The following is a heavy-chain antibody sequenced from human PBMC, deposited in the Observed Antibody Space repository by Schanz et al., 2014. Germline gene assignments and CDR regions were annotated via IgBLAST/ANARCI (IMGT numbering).Heavy chain of an antibody. V-gene: IGHV3-48*01. Sequence: VQLVESGGGVVQPGRSLRLSCVASGFTFSSHSFNWVRQAPGKGLEWISYITYNGGTIYYADSVKGRFTISRDNSKNTLYLQMNSLRAEDTAVYYCARIGGSVFDYWAQGTLVTVSS. D-gene: IGHD3-10*01. CDR1: GFTFSSHS. J-gene: IGHJ4*02. CDR2: ITYNGGTI. CDR3: ARIGGSVFDY.